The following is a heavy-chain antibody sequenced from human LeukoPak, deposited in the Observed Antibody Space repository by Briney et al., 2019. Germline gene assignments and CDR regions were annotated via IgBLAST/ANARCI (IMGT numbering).Heavy chain of an antibody. Sequence: GGSLRLSCAASGFTFSNYWMTWVRQAPGKGLEWVSSISSSSSYIYYADSVKGRFTISRDNAKNSLYLQMNSLRAEDTAVYYCARGVRDMYYFDYWGQGTLVTVSS. CDR3: ARGVRDMYYFDY. D-gene: IGHD3-10*01. CDR1: GFTFSNYW. V-gene: IGHV3-21*01. J-gene: IGHJ4*02. CDR2: ISSSSSYI.